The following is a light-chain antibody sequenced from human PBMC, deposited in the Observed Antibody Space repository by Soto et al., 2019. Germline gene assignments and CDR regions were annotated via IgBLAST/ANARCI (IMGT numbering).Light chain of an antibody. CDR1: QTISSW. V-gene: IGKV1-5*03. CDR3: QHYNSYSEA. CDR2: KAS. Sequence: DIQMTQSPSTLSASVGDRVTITCRASQTISSWLAWYQQKPGKAPKLLIYKASTLKSGVPSRFSGSGPGTEFTLAISSLQPDDFAPYYCQHYNSYSEAFGQGTKVDIK. J-gene: IGKJ1*01.